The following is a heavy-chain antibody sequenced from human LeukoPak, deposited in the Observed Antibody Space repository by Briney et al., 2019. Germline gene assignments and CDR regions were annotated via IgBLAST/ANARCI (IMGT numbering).Heavy chain of an antibody. CDR3: ARGESFAFDV. CDR2: ISRAGDRT. CDR1: GFVFSTYD. Sequence: PGGSLRLSCAGSGFVFSTYDMGWVRQAPGKGLEWVSSISRAGDRTYYEDSVKGRFTISRDNSRNTMFLQMNSLRAEDTAVYYCARGESFAFDVWGQGTMATVSS. V-gene: IGHV3-23*01. J-gene: IGHJ3*01.